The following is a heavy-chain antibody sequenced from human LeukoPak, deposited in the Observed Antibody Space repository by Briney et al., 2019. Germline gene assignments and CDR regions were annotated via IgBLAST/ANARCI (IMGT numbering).Heavy chain of an antibody. D-gene: IGHD3-22*01. CDR2: MYTSGST. CDR1: GGSISSYY. V-gene: IGHV4-4*07. Sequence: PSETLSLTCTVFGGSISSYYWSWIRQPAGKGLEWIGRMYTSGSTNYNPSLKSRVTMSVDTSKNQFSLKLSSVTAADTAVYYCXXXXGYXXXSXNYLYYFDYWGQGXLVTVXX. J-gene: IGHJ4*02. CDR3: XXXXGYXXXSXNYLYYFDY.